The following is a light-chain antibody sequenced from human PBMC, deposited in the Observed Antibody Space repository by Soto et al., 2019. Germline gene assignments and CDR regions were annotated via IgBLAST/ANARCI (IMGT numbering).Light chain of an antibody. CDR1: QGISSY. CDR3: QQSYSTLWT. CDR2: AAS. J-gene: IGKJ1*01. V-gene: IGKV1-39*01. Sequence: DIQMTQSPSTLSASVGDRVTITFRASQGISSYLAWYQQKPGKAPKLLINAASSLERGVPSRFSGGGSGTDFTLNISSLQPEDFATYYCQQSYSTLWTFGQGTKVDIK.